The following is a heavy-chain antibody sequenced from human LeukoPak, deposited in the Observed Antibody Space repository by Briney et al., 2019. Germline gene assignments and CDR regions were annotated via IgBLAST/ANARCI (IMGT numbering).Heavy chain of an antibody. CDR3: AKGLRPGIAVVGRGLYYYGMDV. J-gene: IGHJ6*02. V-gene: IGHV3-9*01. CDR2: ISWNSGSI. Sequence: GGSLRLSCAASGFTFDDYAMHWVRQAPGKGLEWVSGISWNSGSIGYADSVKGRFTISRDNAKNSLYLQMNSLRAEDTALYYCAKGLRPGIAVVGRGLYYYGMDVWGQGTTVTVSS. D-gene: IGHD6-19*01. CDR1: GFTFDDYA.